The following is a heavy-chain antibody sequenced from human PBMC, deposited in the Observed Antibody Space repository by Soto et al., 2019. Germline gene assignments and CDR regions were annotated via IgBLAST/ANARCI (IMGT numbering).Heavy chain of an antibody. V-gene: IGHV4-39*01. D-gene: IGHD6-19*01. CDR1: GGSIRSGTYY. J-gene: IGHJ4*02. CDR2: IYESGST. CDR3: ARPPSRVAVAPLVVH. Sequence: QLQLQESGPGLVKPSETLSLTCIVSGGSIRSGTYYWGWIRQSPGKGLEWIGSIYESGSTYYNPPLESRFTLPPDMPKTQFPLKWSSVTVAASAVYSWARPPSRVAVAPLVVHWGQGPLVPAPS.